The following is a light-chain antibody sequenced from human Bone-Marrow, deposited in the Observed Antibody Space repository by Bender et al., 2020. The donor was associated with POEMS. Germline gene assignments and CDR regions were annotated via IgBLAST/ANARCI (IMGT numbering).Light chain of an antibody. CDR3: AAWEDSLNGWV. J-gene: IGLJ3*02. V-gene: IGLV2-14*01. CDR2: EVT. Sequence: QSALTQPASVSGSPGQSITISCTGSSSDVGGYNYVSWYQQHPGKAPKVLIYEVTERPSGVPDRFSGSKSGNTASLAISGLQSEDEADYYCAAWEDSLNGWVFGGGTKLTVL. CDR1: SSDVGGYNY.